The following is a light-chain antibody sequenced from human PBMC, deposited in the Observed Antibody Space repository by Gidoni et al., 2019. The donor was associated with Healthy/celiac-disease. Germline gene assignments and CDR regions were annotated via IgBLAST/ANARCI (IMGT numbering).Light chain of an antibody. J-gene: IGKJ2*01. CDR3: QQYGSSPRT. CDR1: QSVGSSY. Sequence: EIVLTQSPGTLSLSPWERATLPCTASQSVGSSYLAWYQQKPGQAPRLLIYDASSRATGIPDRFSGSGSGTDFTLTISRLEPEDFAVYYCQQYGSSPRTFGQXTKLEIK. V-gene: IGKV3-20*01. CDR2: DAS.